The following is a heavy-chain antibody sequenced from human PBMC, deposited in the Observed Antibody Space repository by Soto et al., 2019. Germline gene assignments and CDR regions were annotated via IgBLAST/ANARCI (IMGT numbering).Heavy chain of an antibody. CDR2: ISYDGSNK. D-gene: IGHD2-15*01. Sequence: QVQLVESGGGVVQPGRSLRLSCAASGFTFSSYAMHWVRQAPGKGLEWVAVISYDGSNKYYADSVKGRFTMSRDNSKNTLYLQMNSLRAEDTAVYYCARDLGMCSGGSCYTPPWFDPWGQGTLVTVSS. V-gene: IGHV3-30-3*01. J-gene: IGHJ5*02. CDR3: ARDLGMCSGGSCYTPPWFDP. CDR1: GFTFSSYA.